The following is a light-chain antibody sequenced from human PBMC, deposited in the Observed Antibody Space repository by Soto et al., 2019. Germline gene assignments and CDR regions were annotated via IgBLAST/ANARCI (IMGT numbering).Light chain of an antibody. CDR3: ASWDDSLSGWV. J-gene: IGLJ3*02. Sequence: QSVLTQPPSASGTPGQRATISCSGSSSNIGSDVGNKYVYWYQQFPGTAPKLLILRNDQRPSGVPDRISGSKSGTSASLAISGLRSEDEAEYYCASWDDSLSGWVFGGGTKLTVL. CDR1: SSNIGSDVGNKY. CDR2: RND. V-gene: IGLV1-47*01.